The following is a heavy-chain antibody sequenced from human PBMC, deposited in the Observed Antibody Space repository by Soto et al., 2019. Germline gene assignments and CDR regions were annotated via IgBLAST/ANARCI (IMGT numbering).Heavy chain of an antibody. J-gene: IGHJ4*02. D-gene: IGHD3-16*01. CDR3: ARAWGEAFDF. CDR1: GGSISSAGHY. CDR2: IYYTGST. Sequence: PSETLSLTCTVSGGSISSAGHYWTWIRQHPGKGLEWIGYIYYTGSTYYNPSLKSRIIISVDTSKNQFSLKLSSVTAADTAVYYCARAWGEAFDFWGQGTLVTVSS. V-gene: IGHV4-31*03.